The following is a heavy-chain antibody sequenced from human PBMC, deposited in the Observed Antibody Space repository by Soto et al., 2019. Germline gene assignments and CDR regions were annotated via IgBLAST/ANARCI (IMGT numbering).Heavy chain of an antibody. V-gene: IGHV4-30-4*01. CDR1: GGSISSGDYY. J-gene: IGHJ5*02. D-gene: IGHD1-26*01. CDR2: IYYSGST. Sequence: QVRLQESGPGLVKPSQTLSLTCTVSGGSISSGDYYWSWIRQPPGKGLEWIGYIYYSGSTYYNPSLKSRVTISEDPSKNQFSLKLSSVTAADTAVYYCARVGWEPHWFDPWGQGTLVTVSS. CDR3: ARVGWEPHWFDP.